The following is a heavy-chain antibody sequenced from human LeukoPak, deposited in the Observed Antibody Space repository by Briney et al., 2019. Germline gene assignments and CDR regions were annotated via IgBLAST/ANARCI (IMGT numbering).Heavy chain of an antibody. V-gene: IGHV3-72*01. CDR1: GFTFSEHY. CDR2: TRNKANSYTT. D-gene: IGHD1-26*01. CDR3: ARVFGGSYYGGGLLDY. J-gene: IGHJ4*02. Sequence: GGSLRLSCAASGFTFSEHYMDWVRQAPGKGLEWVGRTRNKANSYTTEYAASVKGRFTISRDDSKNSLYLQMNSLKTEDTAVYYCARVFGGSYYGGGLLDYWGQGTLVTVSS.